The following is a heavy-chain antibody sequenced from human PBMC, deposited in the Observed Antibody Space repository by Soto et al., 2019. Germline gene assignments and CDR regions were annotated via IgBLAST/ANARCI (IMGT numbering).Heavy chain of an antibody. CDR2: IYSGGGT. CDR1: GFTVSSNY. Sequence: EVQLVESGGVSVQPGGSLRLSCAASGFTVSSNYMSWVRQAPGKVLEWVSMIYSGGGTTYADSVKGRFTISRHNSENTLFLQMNSLRAEDTAVYYCARVLEGYQLLSYYYYMDVWGKGTTVTVSS. CDR3: ARVLEGYQLLSYYYYMDV. D-gene: IGHD2-2*01. J-gene: IGHJ6*03. V-gene: IGHV3-53*04.